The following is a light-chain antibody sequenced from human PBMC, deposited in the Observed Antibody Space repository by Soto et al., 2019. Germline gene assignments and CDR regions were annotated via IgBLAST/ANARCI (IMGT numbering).Light chain of an antibody. CDR3: SSYADSNNRDVV. CDR1: SSDVGSCKY. J-gene: IGLJ2*01. V-gene: IGLV2-8*01. CDR2: EVI. Sequence: QSALTQPPSASGSPGQSVTISCTGTSSDVGSCKYVSWYQQHPGKAPKLIIYEVIKRPSGVPDRFSGSKSGNTASLTVSGLQAEDEADDYCSSYADSNNRDVVFGGGTKVTVL.